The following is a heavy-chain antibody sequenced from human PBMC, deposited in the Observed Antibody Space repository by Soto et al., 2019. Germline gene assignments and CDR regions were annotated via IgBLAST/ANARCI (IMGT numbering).Heavy chain of an antibody. CDR2: IRSKTDGGKS. Sequence: EVQLVESGGGLVKPGESLRLSCAASGFTFTNAWMNWVRQAPGKGLEWVGRIRSKTDGGKSEYAVPVKGRFTISRDDSKNTLYVQMNSLKTEYTAIYYCTTEKGYWGQGTLVTVSS. V-gene: IGHV3-15*07. CDR1: GFTFTNAW. CDR3: TTEKGY. J-gene: IGHJ4*02.